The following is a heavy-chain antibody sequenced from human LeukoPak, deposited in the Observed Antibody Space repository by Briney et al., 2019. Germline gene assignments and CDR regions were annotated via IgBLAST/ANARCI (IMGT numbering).Heavy chain of an antibody. V-gene: IGHV1-18*04. D-gene: IGHD3-22*01. Sequence: GASVKVSCKASGYTFTGYYMHWVRQAPGQGLEWMGWISAYNGNTNHAQKLQGRVTMTTDTSTSTAYMELRSLRSDDTAVYYCARDGGYSGYDSPLYYYDSRAADVWGQGTTVTVSS. CDR1: GYTFTGYY. CDR3: ARDGGYSGYDSPLYYYDSRAADV. J-gene: IGHJ6*02. CDR2: ISAYNGNT.